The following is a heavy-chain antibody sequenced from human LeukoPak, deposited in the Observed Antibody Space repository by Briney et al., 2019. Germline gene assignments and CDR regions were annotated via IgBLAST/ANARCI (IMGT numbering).Heavy chain of an antibody. D-gene: IGHD3-22*01. CDR1: GYTFTTYI. V-gene: IGHV7-4-1*02. CDR3: ARGPERTRYYDSSGYQIDY. J-gene: IGHJ4*02. Sequence: DSVKVSCKASGYTFTTYIMNWVRQAPGQGLEWMGWINTNTGNPTYAQGFTGRFVFSLDTSVSTAYLQISSLKAEDTAVYYCARGPERTRYYDSSGYQIDYWGQGTLVTVSS. CDR2: INTNTGNP.